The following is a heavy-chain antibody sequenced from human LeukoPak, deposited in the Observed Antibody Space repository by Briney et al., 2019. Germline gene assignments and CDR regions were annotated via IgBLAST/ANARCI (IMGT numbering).Heavy chain of an antibody. CDR1: GGSLSGYY. J-gene: IGHJ5*02. CDR3: ARAGDSGSYYLNWFDP. D-gene: IGHD1-26*01. Sequence: PSETLSLTCAVYGGSLSGYYWSWIRQPPGKGLEWIGEINHSGSTNYNPSLKSRVTISVDTSKNQFSLKLSSVTAADTAVYYCARAGDSGSYYLNWFDPWGQGTLVTVSS. CDR2: INHSGST. V-gene: IGHV4-34*01.